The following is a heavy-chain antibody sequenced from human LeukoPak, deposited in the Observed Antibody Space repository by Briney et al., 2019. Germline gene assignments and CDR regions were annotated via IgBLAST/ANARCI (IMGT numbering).Heavy chain of an antibody. CDR2: IYYSGST. D-gene: IGHD3-22*01. CDR3: ARHPDYYDSSGSNWFDP. Sequence: SETLSLTCTVSGGSISSYYWSWIRQPPGKGLEWIGYIYYSGSTNYNPSLNSRVTISVDTSKNQFSLRLSSVTAADTAVYYCARHPDYYDSSGSNWFDPWGQGTLVTVSS. V-gene: IGHV4-59*08. CDR1: GGSISSYY. J-gene: IGHJ5*02.